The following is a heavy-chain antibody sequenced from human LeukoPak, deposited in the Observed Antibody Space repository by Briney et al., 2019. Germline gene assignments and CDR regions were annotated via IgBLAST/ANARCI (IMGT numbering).Heavy chain of an antibody. CDR1: GYTFSSYG. CDR3: ARVPGYRIEDYFDY. D-gene: IGHD6-13*01. CDR2: GSPYNGNT. Sequence: ASVKVSCKTSGYTFSSYGLTWMRQAPGQGPEWLGWGSPYNGNTNYAQKFQGRVTMTTDTSTNTAYMELRSLRSDDRAVYYCARVPGYRIEDYFDYWGQGTLVTVSS. V-gene: IGHV1-18*01. J-gene: IGHJ4*02.